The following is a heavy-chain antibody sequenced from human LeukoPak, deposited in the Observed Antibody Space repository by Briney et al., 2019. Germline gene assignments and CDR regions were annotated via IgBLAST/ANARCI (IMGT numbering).Heavy chain of an antibody. Sequence: TGGSLRLSCAASGFTFSSYAMHWVRQAPGKGLEWVAVISYDGSNKYYADSVKGRFTISRDNSKNTLYLQMNSLRAEDTAVYYCARDPEAQLVQGALGYWGQGTLVTVSS. D-gene: IGHD6-13*01. CDR3: ARDPEAQLVQGALGY. V-gene: IGHV3-30-3*01. CDR1: GFTFSSYA. CDR2: ISYDGSNK. J-gene: IGHJ4*02.